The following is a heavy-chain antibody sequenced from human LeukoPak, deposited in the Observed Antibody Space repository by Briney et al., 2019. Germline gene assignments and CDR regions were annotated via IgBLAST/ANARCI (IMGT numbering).Heavy chain of an antibody. CDR2: IYYSGST. V-gene: IGHV4-59*01. J-gene: IGHJ5*02. CDR1: GGSISSYY. Sequence: SETLSLTCTVSGGSISSYYWSWIRQPPGQGLEWIGYIYYSGSTNYNPSLKSRVTISVDTSKNQFSLKLSSVTAADTAVYYCARVTYTNAWTWGQGTLVTVSS. D-gene: IGHD6-19*01. CDR3: ARVTYTNAWT.